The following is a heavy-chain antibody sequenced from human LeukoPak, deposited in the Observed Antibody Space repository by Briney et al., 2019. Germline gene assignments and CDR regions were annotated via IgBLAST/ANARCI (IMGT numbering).Heavy chain of an antibody. D-gene: IGHD6-13*01. Sequence: GASVKVSCKASGGTFSSYAISWVRQAPGQGLEWMGGIIPIFGTANYAQKFQGRVTITADESTNTAYMELSSLRSEDTAVYYCARDQDGAAGTWGQGTLVTVSS. V-gene: IGHV1-69*13. CDR1: GGTFSSYA. CDR2: IIPIFGTA. J-gene: IGHJ4*02. CDR3: ARDQDGAAGT.